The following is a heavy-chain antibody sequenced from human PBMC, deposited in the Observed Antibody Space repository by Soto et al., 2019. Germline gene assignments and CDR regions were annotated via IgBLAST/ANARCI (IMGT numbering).Heavy chain of an antibody. CDR3: ARDQGQGGSGPYNWFDP. D-gene: IGHD1-26*01. CDR1: GFTFSSYS. CDR2: ISSSSSTI. J-gene: IGHJ5*02. Sequence: GGSLRLSCSASGFTFSSYSMNWVRQAPGKGLEWVSYISSSSSTIYYAGSVKGRFTISRDNAKNSLYLQMNSLRDEDTAVYYCARDQGQGGSGPYNWFDPWGQGTLVTVSS. V-gene: IGHV3-48*02.